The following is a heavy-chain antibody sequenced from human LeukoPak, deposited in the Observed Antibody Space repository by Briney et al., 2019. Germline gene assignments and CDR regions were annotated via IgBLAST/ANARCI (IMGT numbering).Heavy chain of an antibody. CDR3: ARSIEGSSSQTFDY. CDR1: GGSISSGGYS. Sequence: PSETLSLTCAVSGGSISSGGYSWSWIRQPPGKGLEWIGYIYHSGSTYYDPSLKSRVTISVDRSKNQFSLKLSSVNAADTAVYYCARSIEGSSSQTFDYWGQGTLVTVSS. V-gene: IGHV4-30-2*01. CDR2: IYHSGST. J-gene: IGHJ4*02. D-gene: IGHD6-6*01.